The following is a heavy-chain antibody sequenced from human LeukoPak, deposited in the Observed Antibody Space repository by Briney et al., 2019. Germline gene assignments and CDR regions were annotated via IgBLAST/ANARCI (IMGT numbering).Heavy chain of an antibody. V-gene: IGHV1-3*04. CDR3: ARRYCSNDVCYTDAFDI. J-gene: IGHJ3*02. Sequence: ASVKVSYKASGYTFTNYAMHWVRQAPGQRLEWLGWINTGNGNTKYSQKFQGRVTITRDTSASTAYMELSSLRSEDTAVYYCARRYCSNDVCYTDAFDIWGQGTRVTVSS. CDR1: GYTFTNYA. CDR2: INTGNGNT. D-gene: IGHD2-8*01.